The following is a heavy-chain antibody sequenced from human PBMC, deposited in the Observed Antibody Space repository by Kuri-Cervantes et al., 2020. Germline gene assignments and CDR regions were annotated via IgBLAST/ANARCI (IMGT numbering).Heavy chain of an antibody. V-gene: IGHV3-7*04. Sequence: GESLKISCAASAFTFSSYWMTWVRQAPGKGLEWVANINQDGGEKHYVDSVKGRFTISRDNTKKSLYLQMNSLRVEDTAVYYCARGSTPLSYYFDSSGGFEYWGLGTLVTVSS. CDR3: ARGSTPLSYYFDSSGGFEY. D-gene: IGHD3-22*01. CDR2: INQDGGEK. J-gene: IGHJ4*02. CDR1: AFTFSSYW.